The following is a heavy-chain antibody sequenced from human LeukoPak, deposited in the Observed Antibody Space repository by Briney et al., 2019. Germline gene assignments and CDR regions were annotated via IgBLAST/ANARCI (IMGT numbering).Heavy chain of an antibody. V-gene: IGHV4-59*01. D-gene: IGHD3-10*01. CDR2: IYHNGIT. CDR1: GGSISSYY. Sequence: SETLSLTCTVSGGSISSYYWSWIRQSPGKGLEWIRYIYHNGITNYNPSLKSRVTISIDTSKNEFSLKLTSVTAADTAVYYCAREANYYGSGSYFEGTFDYWGQGSLVTVSS. J-gene: IGHJ4*02. CDR3: AREANYYGSGSYFEGTFDY.